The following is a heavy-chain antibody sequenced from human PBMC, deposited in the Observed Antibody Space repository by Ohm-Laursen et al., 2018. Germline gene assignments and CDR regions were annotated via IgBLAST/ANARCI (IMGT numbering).Heavy chain of an antibody. CDR1: GYSISSGYF. CDR3: ARGLWWFDP. CDR2: IYHSGST. Sequence: SETLSLTCSVSGYSISSGYFWGWIRQPPGKGLEWIGTIYHSGSTYYNPSLKSRVTMSVDTSKNRFSLKLSSATAADTALYYCARGLWWFDPWGQGTLVTVSS. V-gene: IGHV4-38-2*02. J-gene: IGHJ5*02.